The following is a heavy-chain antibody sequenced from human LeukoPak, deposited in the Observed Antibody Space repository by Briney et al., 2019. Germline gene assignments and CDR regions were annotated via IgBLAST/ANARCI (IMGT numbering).Heavy chain of an antibody. CDR3: ARDLFDYGDPTGDY. V-gene: IGHV1-69*13. J-gene: IGHJ4*02. CDR1: VCTFSSYA. Sequence: SVKVSRKASVCTFSSYAISWVRQARGQGLEWMGGIIPIFGTANYAQKFQGRVTITADESTSTDYMELSSLRSEDTAVYYCARDLFDYGDPTGDYWGQGTLVTVSS. D-gene: IGHD4-17*01. CDR2: IIPIFGTA.